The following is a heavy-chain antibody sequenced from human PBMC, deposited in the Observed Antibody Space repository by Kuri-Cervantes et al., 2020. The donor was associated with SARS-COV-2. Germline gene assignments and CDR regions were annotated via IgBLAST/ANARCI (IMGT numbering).Heavy chain of an antibody. CDR3: ARDPHYYDTNGQDYPWYFDL. D-gene: IGHD3-22*01. Sequence: GSLRLSCTVSGGSISSYYWSWIRQPPGKGLEWIGYIYYSGNTYYNPSLKSRVSISIDTSKNQFSLQLSSVTAADTAVYYCARDPHYYDTNGQDYPWYFDLWGRGTLVTVSS. J-gene: IGHJ2*01. CDR2: IYYSGNT. V-gene: IGHV4-59*06. CDR1: GGSISSYY.